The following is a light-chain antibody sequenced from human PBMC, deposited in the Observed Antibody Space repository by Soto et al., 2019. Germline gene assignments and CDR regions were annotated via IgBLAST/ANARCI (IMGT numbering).Light chain of an antibody. Sequence: DIQMTQSPSTLSGSVGDRVTITCRASQTISSWLVWYQQKPGKAPKLLIYKASTLKSGVPSRFSGSGSGTEFTLTISSLQPDDFATYYCQHYNSYSEAFGQVTKVDLK. CDR3: QHYNSYSEA. V-gene: IGKV1-5*03. CDR2: KAS. J-gene: IGKJ1*01. CDR1: QTISSW.